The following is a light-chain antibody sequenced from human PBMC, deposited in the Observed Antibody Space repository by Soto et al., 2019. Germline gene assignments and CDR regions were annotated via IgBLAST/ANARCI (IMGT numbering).Light chain of an antibody. CDR1: QSVTNNY. CDR3: HQYGSSLT. V-gene: IGKV3-20*01. CDR2: GAA. Sequence: EIVLTQSPGTLSLCPGERATLSCRASQSVTNNYLAWYRHKPGQAPRCLIYGAAIRSPGIPDRFSGSGSGTDFTLTISRLEPEDFSVYYCHQYGSSLTFGQGTKLEIK. J-gene: IGKJ2*01.